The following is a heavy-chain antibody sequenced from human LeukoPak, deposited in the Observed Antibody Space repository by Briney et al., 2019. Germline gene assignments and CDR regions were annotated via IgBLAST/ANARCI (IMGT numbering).Heavy chain of an antibody. Sequence: PGGSLRLSCAASGFTFSSYWMHWVRQAPGKGLVWVSRINSDGSSTSYADSVKGRFTISRDNAKNTLYLQMNSLRAEDTAVYYCARSSGTSYYYIMDVWGQGTTVTVSS. V-gene: IGHV3-74*01. CDR1: GFTFSSYW. D-gene: IGHD1-7*01. J-gene: IGHJ6*02. CDR3: ARSSGTSYYYIMDV. CDR2: INSDGSST.